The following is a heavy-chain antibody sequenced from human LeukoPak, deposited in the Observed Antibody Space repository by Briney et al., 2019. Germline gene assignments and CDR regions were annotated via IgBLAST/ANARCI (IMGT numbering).Heavy chain of an antibody. J-gene: IGHJ4*02. Sequence: GGSLRLSCAASGFTFDDYAMHWVRQAPGKGLEWVSLISWDGGSTYYADSVKGRFTISRDYSKNSLYLQMNSLRAEDTALYYCAKDWDSGSLSFDYWGQGTLVTVSS. V-gene: IGHV3-43D*03. CDR1: GFTFDDYA. D-gene: IGHD1-26*01. CDR2: ISWDGGST. CDR3: AKDWDSGSLSFDY.